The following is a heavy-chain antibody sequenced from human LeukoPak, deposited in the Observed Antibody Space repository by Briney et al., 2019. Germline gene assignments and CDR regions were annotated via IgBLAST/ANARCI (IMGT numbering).Heavy chain of an antibody. D-gene: IGHD3-16*02. CDR2: IRPSGDNT. Sequence: GGSLRLSCAASGFTFSSYDMTWVRQAPGRGLEWVSSIRPSGDNTYYGDSVKGRFTISRDNSKNTLYLQMNSLRAEDTAVYYCARGDEYVWGSYRRRNAFDIWGQGTRVTVSS. V-gene: IGHV3-23*01. J-gene: IGHJ3*02. CDR3: ARGDEYVWGSYRRRNAFDI. CDR1: GFTFSSYD.